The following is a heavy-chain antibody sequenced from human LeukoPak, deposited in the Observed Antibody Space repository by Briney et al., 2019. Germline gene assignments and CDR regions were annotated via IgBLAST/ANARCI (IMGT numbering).Heavy chain of an antibody. Sequence: VASVKVSCKTSGYTFTSHGINWVRQAPGQGLEWMGWISGYNGNANYAQKLQGRVTMTTDTSTSTAYMELRSLRSDDTAVYYCARHRLPRVYYDSSGYYHAAFDIWGQGTMVTVSS. CDR3: ARHRLPRVYYDSSGYYHAAFDI. J-gene: IGHJ3*02. V-gene: IGHV1-18*01. CDR1: GYTFTSHG. D-gene: IGHD3-22*01. CDR2: ISGYNGNA.